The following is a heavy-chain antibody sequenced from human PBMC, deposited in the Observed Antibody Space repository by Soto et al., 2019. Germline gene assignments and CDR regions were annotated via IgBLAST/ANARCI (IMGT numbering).Heavy chain of an antibody. CDR2: ISHDGRNK. CDR3: VRDHWKQWLGYLDY. V-gene: IGHV3-30*03. D-gene: IGHD6-19*01. CDR1: GFSFSDHG. Sequence: QVQLVESGGGVVQPGRSLRLSCAVSGFSFSDHGMHWVRQAPGKGLEWVAVISHDGRNKRYGDTVRGRITISRDNSKNTVYLEMNSLSVDDTGIYYCVRDHWKQWLGYLDYWGQGARVTVSS. J-gene: IGHJ4*02.